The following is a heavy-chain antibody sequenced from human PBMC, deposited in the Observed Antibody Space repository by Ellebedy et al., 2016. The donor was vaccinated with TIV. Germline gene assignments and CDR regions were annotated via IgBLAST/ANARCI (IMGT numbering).Heavy chain of an antibody. V-gene: IGHV3-7*03. CDR1: GFTFSNYW. CDR3: ARESRSSSGY. CDR2: IRPDGSEE. D-gene: IGHD6-19*01. J-gene: IGHJ4*02. Sequence: PGGSLRLSCAVSGFTFSNYWMSWVRLAPGRGLEWVANIRPDGSEEQYVDSVKGRFTVSRDNAKNSLYLQMNSLRAVDTAVYYCARESRSSSGYWGQGTLVTVSS.